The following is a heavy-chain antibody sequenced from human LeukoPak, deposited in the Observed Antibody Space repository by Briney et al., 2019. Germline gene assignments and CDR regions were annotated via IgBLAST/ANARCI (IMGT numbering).Heavy chain of an antibody. CDR2: ISGSGGNT. V-gene: IGHV3-23*01. CDR3: ARIFFVAVAGGSGWFDP. CDR1: GFTFSSYS. Sequence: PGGSLRLSCAASGFTFSSYSMNWVRQAPGKGLEWVSGISGSGGNTYYADSVMGRFTISRDNSKNTLYLQMNSLRAEDTAVYYCARIFFVAVAGGSGWFDPWGQGTLVTVSS. D-gene: IGHD6-19*01. J-gene: IGHJ5*02.